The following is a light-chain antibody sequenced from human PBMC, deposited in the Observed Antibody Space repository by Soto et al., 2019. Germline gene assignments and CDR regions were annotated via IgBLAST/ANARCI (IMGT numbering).Light chain of an antibody. V-gene: IGLV3-9*01. CDR3: QVWDSGTAV. CDR2: RDS. J-gene: IGLJ2*01. Sequence: SYELTQPPSLSVAPGQTATITCGGDDIGSQTVHWFQQKPGQAPVLVIYRDSKRPSEIPERFSGSNSGSTATLTISRAQAGDESDYYCQVWDSGTAVFGGGTKLTVL. CDR1: DIGSQT.